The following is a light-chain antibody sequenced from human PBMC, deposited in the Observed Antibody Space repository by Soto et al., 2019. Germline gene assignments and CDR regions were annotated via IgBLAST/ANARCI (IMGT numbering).Light chain of an antibody. Sequence: QSALTQPPSVSGSPGQSVTISCTVTSSDVGDYEHVSWYQQAPGTAPKLIIFDVTKRPYGVPDRFSGSKSGNTPSLTIFGLQAEDEADYYCSLYTSSSTWVFGGGTKLTVL. V-gene: IGLV2-18*01. CDR3: SLYTSSSTWV. J-gene: IGLJ3*02. CDR2: DVT. CDR1: SSDVGDYEH.